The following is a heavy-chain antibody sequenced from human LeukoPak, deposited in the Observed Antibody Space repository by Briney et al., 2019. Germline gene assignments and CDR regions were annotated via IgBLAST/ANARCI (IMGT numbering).Heavy chain of an antibody. J-gene: IGHJ4*02. CDR1: GYTFPGYD. D-gene: IGHD1-26*01. CDR2: MNPNSGNT. CDR3: ARGPKWTGSYYYFDY. V-gene: IGHV1-8*01. Sequence: ASVKVSCKTSGYTFPGYDINWVRQATGQGLEWMGWMNPNSGNTGYTQKFQGRVTITRNTSITTAYMELSSARSEDTAVYYCARGPKWTGSYYYFDYWGQGALVTVSS.